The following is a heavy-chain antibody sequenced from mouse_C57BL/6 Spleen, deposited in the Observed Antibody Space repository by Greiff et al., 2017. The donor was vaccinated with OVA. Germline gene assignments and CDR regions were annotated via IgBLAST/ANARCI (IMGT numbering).Heavy chain of an antibody. V-gene: IGHV1-52*01. D-gene: IGHD1-1*01. CDR3: ARKGFGSGTPLDY. CDR1: GYTFTSYW. Sequence: QVQLQQPGAELVRPGSSVQLSCKASGYTFTSYWMHWVKQRPIQGLEWIGNIDPSDSETHYNQKFKDKATLTVDKSSSTAYMQLSSLTSEDSAVYYCARKGFGSGTPLDYWGQGTTLTVSS. CDR2: IDPSDSET. J-gene: IGHJ2*01.